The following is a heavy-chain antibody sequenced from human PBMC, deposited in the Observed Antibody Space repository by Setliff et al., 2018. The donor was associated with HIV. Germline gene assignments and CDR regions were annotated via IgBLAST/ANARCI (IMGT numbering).Heavy chain of an antibody. V-gene: IGHV4-59*11. Sequence: SETLSLTCTVSRDSINSHYWSWIRQSPGKGLEWIGYIYYSGTTYYNPSLKSRVTISVDTSKNQFFLKLTSVTAADTAMYYCARSPDYWGQGTQVTVSS. CDR1: RDSINSHY. CDR3: ARSPDY. J-gene: IGHJ4*02. CDR2: IYYSGTT.